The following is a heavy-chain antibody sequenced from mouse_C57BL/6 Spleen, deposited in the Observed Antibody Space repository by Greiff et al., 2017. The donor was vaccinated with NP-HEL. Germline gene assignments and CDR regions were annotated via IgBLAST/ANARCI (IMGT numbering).Heavy chain of an antibody. CDR3: AKRFYYDYERNYAMDY. D-gene: IGHD2-4*01. J-gene: IGHJ4*01. V-gene: IGHV2-9*01. CDR2: IWGGGST. Sequence: VMLVESGPGLVAPSQSLSITCTVSGFSLTSYGVDWVRQPPGKGLEWLGVIWGGGSTNYNSALMSRLSISKDNSKSQVFLKMNSLQTDDTAMYYCAKRFYYDYERNYAMDYWGQGTSVTVSS. CDR1: GFSLTSYG.